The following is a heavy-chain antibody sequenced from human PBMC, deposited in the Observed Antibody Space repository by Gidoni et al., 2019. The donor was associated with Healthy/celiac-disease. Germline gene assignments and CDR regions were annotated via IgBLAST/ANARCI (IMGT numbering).Heavy chain of an antibody. J-gene: IGHJ6*02. V-gene: IGHV4-31*03. D-gene: IGHD5-12*01. Sequence: QVQLQESGPGLVKPSQTLSLTCTVSGGSISSGGYYWSWIRQHPGKGLEWIGYIYYSGSTYYNPSLKSRVTISVDTSKNQFSLKLSSVTAADTAVYYCARYGIATYYYYGMDVWGQGTTVTVSS. CDR1: GGSISSGGYY. CDR3: ARYGIATYYYYGMDV. CDR2: IYYSGST.